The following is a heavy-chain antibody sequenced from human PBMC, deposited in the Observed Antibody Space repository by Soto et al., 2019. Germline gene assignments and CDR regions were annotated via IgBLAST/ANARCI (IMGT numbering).Heavy chain of an antibody. D-gene: IGHD3-22*01. Sequence: PGGSLRLSCAASGFPFSSYAMSWVRQSPGKGPEWVSAISVSGGSTYYADSVKGRFTISRDNSKNTLYLQMNSMRADDTDVYYCAKGGLIGVGIWAPWDQGNLIAVSS. CDR2: ISVSGGST. V-gene: IGHV3-23*01. CDR1: GFPFSSYA. J-gene: IGHJ5*02. CDR3: AKGGLIGVGIWAP.